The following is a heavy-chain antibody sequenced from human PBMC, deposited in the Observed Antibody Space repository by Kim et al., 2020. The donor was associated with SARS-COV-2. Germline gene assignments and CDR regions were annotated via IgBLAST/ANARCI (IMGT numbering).Heavy chain of an antibody. CDR1: GLTFRNYG. D-gene: IGHD2-2*01. CDR3: AKGPIAVVPGGKMWLDP. Sequence: GESLKISCAASGLTFRNYGMHWVRQAPGKGLEWVADISYDGTIQYYGDSVEGRFTISRDNSKNTLYLQMNSLRVEDTAVYYCAKGPIAVVPGGKMWLDPWGQGTLVTVSS. CDR2: ISYDGTIQ. J-gene: IGHJ5*02. V-gene: IGHV3-30*18.